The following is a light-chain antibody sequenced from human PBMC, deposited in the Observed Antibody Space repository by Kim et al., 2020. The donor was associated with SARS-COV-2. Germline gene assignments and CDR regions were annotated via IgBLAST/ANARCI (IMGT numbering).Light chain of an antibody. CDR3: QQYNNWA. V-gene: IGKV3-15*01. CDR2: GAS. CDR1: PSVSSN. J-gene: IGKJ4*01. Sequence: LSVSPGERATLSCRASPSVSSNLAWYQQKPGQAPRLLIYGASTRATGIPARFSGSGSGTEFTLTISSLQSEDFAVYYCQQYNNWAFGGGTKVDIK.